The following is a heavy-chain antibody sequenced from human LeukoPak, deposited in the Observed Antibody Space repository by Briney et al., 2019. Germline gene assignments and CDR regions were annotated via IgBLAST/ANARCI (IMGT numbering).Heavy chain of an antibody. CDR2: ISSSSSYI. Sequence: GRSLRLSCAASGFTFSSYSMNWVRQAPGKGLEWVSSISSSSSYIYYADSVKGRFTISRDNAKNSLYLQMNSLRAEDTAVYYCARGSRGYSYGYDDAFDIWGQGTMVTVSS. D-gene: IGHD5-18*01. CDR3: ARGSRGYSYGYDDAFDI. CDR1: GFTFSSYS. V-gene: IGHV3-21*01. J-gene: IGHJ3*02.